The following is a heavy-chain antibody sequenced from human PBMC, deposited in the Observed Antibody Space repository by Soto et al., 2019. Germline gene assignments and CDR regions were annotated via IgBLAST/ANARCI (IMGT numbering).Heavy chain of an antibody. D-gene: IGHD1-7*01. Sequence: SETLSLTCTVSSGSMKSFYWSWIRQPAGKGLEWIGRIHSSGTTNYNPSLKSRVTMSVDTSRNQFSLKLTSVTAADTAVYYCARDRIIGTSYSDYWGQGVLVTVSS. CDR1: SGSMKSFY. CDR3: ARDRIIGTSYSDY. J-gene: IGHJ4*02. V-gene: IGHV4-4*07. CDR2: IHSSGTT.